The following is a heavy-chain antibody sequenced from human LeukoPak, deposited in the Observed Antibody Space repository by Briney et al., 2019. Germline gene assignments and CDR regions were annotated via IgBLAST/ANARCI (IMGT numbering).Heavy chain of an antibody. D-gene: IGHD3-9*01. J-gene: IGHJ6*03. CDR3: AKDSNYDILTGPMDV. CDR2: ISSSSSYI. Sequence: GGSLRLSCAASGFTFSSYTMSWVRQAPGKGLEWVSSISSSSSYIYYADSVKGRFTISRDNAKNSLYLQMNSLRAEDTALYYCAKDSNYDILTGPMDVWGKGTTVTISS. V-gene: IGHV3-21*04. CDR1: GFTFSSYT.